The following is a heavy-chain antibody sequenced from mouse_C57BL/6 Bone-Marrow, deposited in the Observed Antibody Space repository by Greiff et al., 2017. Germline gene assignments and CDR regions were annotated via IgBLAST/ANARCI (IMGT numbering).Heavy chain of an antibody. D-gene: IGHD2-3*01. CDR3: ERSRGYSSCAY. Sequence: QVQLQQSGAELVRPGTSVKMSCKASGYTFTNYWIGWAKQRPGHGLEWIGDINPGGGYTNYNEKFKGKATLTADKSSSTAYMQLSSLTSEDSAIXYCERSRGYSSCAYWGQGTLVTVSA. J-gene: IGHJ3*01. CDR1: GYTFTNYW. V-gene: IGHV1-63*01. CDR2: INPGGGYT.